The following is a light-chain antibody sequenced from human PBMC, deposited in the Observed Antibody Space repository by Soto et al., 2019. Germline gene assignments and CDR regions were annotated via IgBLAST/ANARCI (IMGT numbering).Light chain of an antibody. CDR3: QQYSNWPPET. V-gene: IGKV3-15*01. CDR1: QSVSSN. Sequence: EIVMTQSPATLSVSPGESATLSCRASQSVSSNLAWYQQKRGRAPRLLIYGASTRATGIPARFSGSGSGTEFTLTISSLQSEDFALYYWQQYSNWPPETFGQGTKVEIK. CDR2: GAS. J-gene: IGKJ1*01.